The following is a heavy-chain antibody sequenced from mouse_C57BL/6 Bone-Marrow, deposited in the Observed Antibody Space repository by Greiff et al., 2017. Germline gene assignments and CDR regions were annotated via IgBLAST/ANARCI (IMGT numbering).Heavy chain of an antibody. CDR2: IRNKANGYST. V-gene: IGHV7-3*01. CDR1: GFTFTDYY. D-gene: IGHD1-1*01. CDR3: ARDGRHYFDY. J-gene: IGHJ2*01. Sequence: EVQGVESGGGLVQPGGSLSLSCAASGFTFTDYYMSWVRQPPGKALEWLGFIRNKANGYSTEYSASVKGRFTISRDNSQSILYLQMNALRAEDSATYNSARDGRHYFDYWGQGTTLTVSS.